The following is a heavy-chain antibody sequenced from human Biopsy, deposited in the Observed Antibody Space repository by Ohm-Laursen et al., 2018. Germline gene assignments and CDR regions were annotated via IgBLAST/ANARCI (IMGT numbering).Heavy chain of an antibody. CDR2: LNPVSGNS. D-gene: IGHD1-7*01. Sequence: ASVKVSCKVSGYTFISFGTTWVRQASGQGPEWIGWLNPVSGNSNFGQKFRGRVTVTSDTSISTAYMELSGLTSDDTATYYCGRAVRNQLLTDPWGQGTLVTVTS. V-gene: IGHV1-8*01. J-gene: IGHJ5*02. CDR3: GRAVRNQLLTDP. CDR1: GYTFISFG.